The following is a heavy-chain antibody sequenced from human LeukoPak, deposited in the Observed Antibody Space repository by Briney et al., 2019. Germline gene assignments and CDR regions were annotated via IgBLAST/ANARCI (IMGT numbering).Heavy chain of an antibody. Sequence: SETLSLTCAVYGGSFSGYYWSWIRQPPGKGLEWIGEINHSGSTNYNPSLKSRVTMSVDTSKNQFSLKLSSVTAADTAVYYCARRPMVRGVSDYWGQGTLVTVSS. CDR1: GGSFSGYY. J-gene: IGHJ4*02. CDR3: ARRPMVRGVSDY. D-gene: IGHD3-10*01. V-gene: IGHV4-34*01. CDR2: INHSGST.